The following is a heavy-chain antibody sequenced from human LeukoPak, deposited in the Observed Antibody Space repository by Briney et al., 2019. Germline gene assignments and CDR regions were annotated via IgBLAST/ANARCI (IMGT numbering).Heavy chain of an antibody. V-gene: IGHV3-7*04. CDR2: IKQDGSEK. J-gene: IGHJ3*02. CDR1: GFTFSSYS. CDR3: ARAQQKWLVDAFDI. Sequence: SGGSLRLSCAASGFTFSSYSMNWVRQAPGKGLEWVANIKQDGSEKYYVDSVKGRFTISRDNAKNSLFLQMNSLRAEDTAVYYCARAQQKWLVDAFDIWGQGTMVTVSS. D-gene: IGHD6-19*01.